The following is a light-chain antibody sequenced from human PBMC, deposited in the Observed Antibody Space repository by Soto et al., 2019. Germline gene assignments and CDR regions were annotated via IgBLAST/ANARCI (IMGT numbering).Light chain of an antibody. V-gene: IGLV2-14*01. CDR1: SSDIGGYKY. CDR2: EVT. Sequence: QSALTQPASVSGSPGQSITISCTGTSSDIGGYKYVSWYQQHPGKAPKLMIYEVTYRPSGVSDRFSGSKSGNTASLTVSGLQAEDEADYYCSSYTSSGTLYVFGTGTKLTV. J-gene: IGLJ1*01. CDR3: SSYTSSGTLYV.